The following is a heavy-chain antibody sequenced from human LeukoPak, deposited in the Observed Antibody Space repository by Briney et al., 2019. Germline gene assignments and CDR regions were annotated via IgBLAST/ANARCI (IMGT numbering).Heavy chain of an antibody. J-gene: IGHJ4*02. Sequence: PSETLSLTGTVSGGSMSNYYWSWIRQPPRKGLEWIGSIFYGGSTNYNTSLKSRVTISEDTSKNQFSLKLNSVTAADTAVYYCARDRVRYFDYWGQGTLVTVSS. CDR1: GGSMSNYY. V-gene: IGHV4-59*01. D-gene: IGHD3-10*01. CDR3: ARDRVRYFDY. CDR2: IFYGGST.